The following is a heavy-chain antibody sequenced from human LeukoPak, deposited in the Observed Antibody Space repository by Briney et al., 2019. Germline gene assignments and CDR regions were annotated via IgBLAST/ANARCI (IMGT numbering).Heavy chain of an antibody. CDR1: GGSISSYY. J-gene: IGHJ4*02. CDR2: IHTSGST. D-gene: IGHD6-19*01. CDR3: ARAWQWLPLDS. V-gene: IGHV4-4*07. Sequence: SETLSLTCTVSGGSISSYYWSWIRQPAGKGLEWIGRIHTSGSTNYNPSLKSRVTMSVDTSKNQFSLKVPSVTVADAAVYYCARAWQWLPLDSWGQGTLVTVSS.